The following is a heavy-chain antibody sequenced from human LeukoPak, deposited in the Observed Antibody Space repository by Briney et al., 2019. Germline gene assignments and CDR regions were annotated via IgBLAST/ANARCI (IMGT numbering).Heavy chain of an antibody. CDR3: ASSSSWYSSFGYFDY. D-gene: IGHD6-13*01. V-gene: IGHV4-59*01. Sequence: SETLSLTCTVSDGSISSYYWSWIRQPPGKGLDWIGYIYYSGSTNYNPSLKSRVTISVDTSKNQFSLKLSSVTAADTAVYYCASSSSWYSSFGYFDYWGQGTLVTVSS. J-gene: IGHJ4*02. CDR1: DGSISSYY. CDR2: IYYSGST.